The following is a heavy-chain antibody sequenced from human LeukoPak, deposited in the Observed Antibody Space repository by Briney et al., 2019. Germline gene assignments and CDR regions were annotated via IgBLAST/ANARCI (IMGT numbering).Heavy chain of an antibody. Sequence: GGSLRLSCAASGFTFSSYSMNWVRQAPGKGLEWVSYISSSSSTTYYADSVKGRFTISRDNAKNSLYLQMNSLRAEDAAVYYCASANYYDSSGLDYWGQGTLVTVSS. CDR3: ASANYYDSSGLDY. CDR2: ISSSSSTT. D-gene: IGHD3-22*01. CDR1: GFTFSSYS. J-gene: IGHJ4*02. V-gene: IGHV3-48*04.